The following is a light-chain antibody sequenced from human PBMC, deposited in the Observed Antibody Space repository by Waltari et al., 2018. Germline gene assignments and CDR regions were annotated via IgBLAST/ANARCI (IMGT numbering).Light chain of an antibody. J-gene: IGKJ1*01. CDR3: QHYESLPVT. V-gene: IGKV3-20*01. Sequence: IVLTQSPATLSLSPGERATLSCRASQSISKYLAWYQQKPGQAPRLLIYHASSRAAGIPDRFSGSGSGTDFSLTISRLEPEDFAVYYCQHYESLPVTFGQGTKVEIK. CDR1: QSISKY. CDR2: HAS.